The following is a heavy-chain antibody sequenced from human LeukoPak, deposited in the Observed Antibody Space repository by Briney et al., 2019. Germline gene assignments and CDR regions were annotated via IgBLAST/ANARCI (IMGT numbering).Heavy chain of an antibody. V-gene: IGHV3-9*01. CDR2: ISWNSGSI. Sequence: GGSLRLSCAASGFTFDDYAMHWVRQAPGKGLEWVSGISWNSGSIGYADSVKGRFTISRDNAKNSLYLQMNSLRAEDTAFYYCAKGDYWGQGTLVTVSS. CDR3: AKGDY. J-gene: IGHJ4*02. CDR1: GFTFDDYA.